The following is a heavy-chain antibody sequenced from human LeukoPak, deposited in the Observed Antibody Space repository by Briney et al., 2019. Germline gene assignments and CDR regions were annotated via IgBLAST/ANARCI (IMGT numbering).Heavy chain of an antibody. CDR2: NSPIFGTA. CDR3: ARKRGYSYGFDY. J-gene: IGHJ4*02. V-gene: IGHV1-69*13. Sequence: SVKVSCKASGHTFSSYAISWVRHAPGQGLEWMGGNSPIFGTANYAQKFQGRVKITADESTSTAYMELSSLRSEDTAVYYCARKRGYSYGFDYWGQGTLVTVSS. D-gene: IGHD5-18*01. CDR1: GHTFSSYA.